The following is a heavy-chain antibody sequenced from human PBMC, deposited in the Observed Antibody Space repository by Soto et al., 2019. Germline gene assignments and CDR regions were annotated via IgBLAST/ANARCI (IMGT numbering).Heavy chain of an antibody. CDR3: ARTAAAGKYYYGVDV. Sequence: PGESLKISCXGSGYSFTSYWIGWVRQMPGKGLEWMGIIYPGDSDTRYSPSFQGQVTISADKSISTAYLQWSSLKASDTAIYYCARTAAAGKYYYGVDVWGQGTTVTVS. V-gene: IGHV5-51*01. CDR1: GYSFTSYW. D-gene: IGHD6-13*01. J-gene: IGHJ6*02. CDR2: IYPGDSDT.